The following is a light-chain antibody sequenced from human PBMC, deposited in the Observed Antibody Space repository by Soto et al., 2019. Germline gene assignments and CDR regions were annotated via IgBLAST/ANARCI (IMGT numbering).Light chain of an antibody. V-gene: IGKV1-8*01. CDR3: RHYYSYPIT. CDR2: AAS. CDR1: QGISSY. J-gene: IGKJ5*01. Sequence: AIRMTQSPSSLSASTGDRVTITCRASQGISSYLAWYQQKPGKAPKLLIYAASTLQSGVPSRFSGSGSGTNFTLTISCLQSEDFATYYCRHYYSYPITFGQGTRLE.